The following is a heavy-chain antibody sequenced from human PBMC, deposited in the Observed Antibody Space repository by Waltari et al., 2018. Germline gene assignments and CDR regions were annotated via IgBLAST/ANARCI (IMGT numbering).Heavy chain of an antibody. Sequence: QVQLVQSGAEVKTPGASVKVSCKASGYTFPGYHMPRVTQPPGQGLEWMGRINPNSGGTNYAQKFQGRVTITRNTSISTAYMELSSLRSEDTAVYYCARGAITMVQGVIGDPWGQGTLVTVSS. D-gene: IGHD3-10*01. CDR2: INPNSGGT. CDR1: GYTFPGYH. J-gene: IGHJ5*02. V-gene: IGHV1-2*06. CDR3: ARGAITMVQGVIGDP.